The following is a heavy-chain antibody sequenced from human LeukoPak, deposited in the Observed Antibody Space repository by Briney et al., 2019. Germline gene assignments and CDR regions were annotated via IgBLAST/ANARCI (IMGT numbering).Heavy chain of an antibody. CDR3: ARQENYYGSGSSRHYDY. Sequence: GGSLRLSCTASGLTFDDYTIHWVRQAPGKGLEWVSLISWDGGSTYYADSVKGRFTISRDNAKNSLYLQMNSLRAEDTAVYYCARQENYYGSGSSRHYDYWGQGTLVTVSS. CDR2: ISWDGGST. CDR1: GLTFDDYT. V-gene: IGHV3-43*01. J-gene: IGHJ4*02. D-gene: IGHD3-10*01.